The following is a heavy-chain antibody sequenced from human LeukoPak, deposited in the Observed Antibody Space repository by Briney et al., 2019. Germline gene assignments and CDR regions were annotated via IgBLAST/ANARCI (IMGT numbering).Heavy chain of an antibody. CDR3: AREPGIAAAGTWYYYYYYMDV. V-gene: IGHV3-7*01. CDR1: GFTVSSNY. Sequence: PGGSLRLSCAASGFTVSSNYMSWVRQAPGKGLEWVANIKQDGSEKYYVDSVKGRFTISRDNAKNSLYLQMNSLRAEDTAVYYCAREPGIAAAGTWYYYYYYMDVWGKGTTVTVSS. D-gene: IGHD6-13*01. CDR2: IKQDGSEK. J-gene: IGHJ6*03.